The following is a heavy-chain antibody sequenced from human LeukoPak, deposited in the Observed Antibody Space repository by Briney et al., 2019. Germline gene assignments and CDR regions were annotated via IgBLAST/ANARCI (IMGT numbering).Heavy chain of an antibody. CDR3: TRGHWGLQS. D-gene: IGHD7-27*01. J-gene: IGHJ5*02. V-gene: IGHV4-59*02. CDR2: IHHSGNS. CDR1: GASVTDYY. Sequence: PSETLSLTCTVSGASVTDYYWGWIRQSPGKGLEWISYIHHSGNSDYNPSLRSRVTTSLDTSENQFSLNLIFVTAADTAVYYCTRGHWGLQSWSQGTLVTVSS.